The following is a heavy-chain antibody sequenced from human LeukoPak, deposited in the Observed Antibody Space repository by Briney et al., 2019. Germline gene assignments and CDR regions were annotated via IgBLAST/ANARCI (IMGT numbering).Heavy chain of an antibody. Sequence: GGSLRLSCAASGFTFSSYSMNWVRQAPGKGLEWVSPISSSSSYIYYADSVKGRFTISRDNAKNSLYLQMNSLRAEDTAVYYCARLLLGYCSSTSCELFWGQGTLVTVSS. D-gene: IGHD2-2*01. V-gene: IGHV3-21*01. CDR2: ISSSSSYI. J-gene: IGHJ4*02. CDR3: ARLLLGYCSSTSCELF. CDR1: GFTFSSYS.